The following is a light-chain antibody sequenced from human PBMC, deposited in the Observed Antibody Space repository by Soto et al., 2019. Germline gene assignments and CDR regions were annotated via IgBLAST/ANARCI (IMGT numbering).Light chain of an antibody. Sequence: DIQMTQARSSLSASVGDRVTIGCRASQRISTYFNWYQQKPGKAPNLLIYAASNLHSGVPSRFSGSGSGTDFTLTISSLQSEDFAVYYCQQYNNWPITFGQGTRLE. CDR1: QRISTY. CDR2: AAS. V-gene: IGKV1-39*01. J-gene: IGKJ5*01. CDR3: QQYNNWPIT.